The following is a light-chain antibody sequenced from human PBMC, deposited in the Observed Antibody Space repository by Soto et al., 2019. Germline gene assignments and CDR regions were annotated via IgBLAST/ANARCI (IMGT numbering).Light chain of an antibody. Sequence: QSVLTQPLSASASPGQRVTISCSGGSSNIGSNTVAWYQHLPGTAPKLLIFATDRRPSGVPARFSGSKSGTSASLAISGLQSADEADYYCASWDESQSGFGLFGGGTKLTVL. CDR2: ATD. CDR1: SSNIGSNT. V-gene: IGLV1-44*01. CDR3: ASWDESQSGFGL. J-gene: IGLJ3*02.